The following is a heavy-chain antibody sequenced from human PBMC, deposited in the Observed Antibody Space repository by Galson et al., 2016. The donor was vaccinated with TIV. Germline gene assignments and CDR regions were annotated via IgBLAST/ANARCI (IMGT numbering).Heavy chain of an antibody. D-gene: IGHD4-11*01. CDR1: GFTFNRYS. J-gene: IGHJ2*01. CDR2: ISRHSDYI. CDR3: VRGGRNAVTTLWFFDL. Sequence: SLRLSCAASGFTFNRYSMNWVRQAPGKGLEWVSSISRHSDYIYSGDSVEGRFSISRDNAKDSLFLQMNSLSAEDTAVYYCVRGGRNAVTTLWFFDLWGRGTLVTVSS. V-gene: IGHV3-21*01.